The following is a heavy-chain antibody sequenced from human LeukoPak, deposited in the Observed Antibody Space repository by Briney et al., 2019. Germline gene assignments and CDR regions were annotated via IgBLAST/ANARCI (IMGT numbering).Heavy chain of an antibody. Sequence: PSETLSLTCTVPGGSISSYYWSWIRQPPGKGLEWIGYIYYSGSTNYNLSLKSRVTISVDTSKNQFSLKLSSVTAADTAVYYCARDTVGGATNAFDIWGQGTMVTVSS. CDR1: GGSISSYY. CDR2: IYYSGST. D-gene: IGHD1-26*01. CDR3: ARDTVGGATNAFDI. J-gene: IGHJ3*02. V-gene: IGHV4-59*01.